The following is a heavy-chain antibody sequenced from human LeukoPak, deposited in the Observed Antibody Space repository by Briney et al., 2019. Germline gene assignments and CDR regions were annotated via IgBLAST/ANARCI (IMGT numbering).Heavy chain of an antibody. D-gene: IGHD3/OR15-3a*01. J-gene: IGHJ4*02. CDR1: GFTFSSYA. CDR3: TTWTDLYDY. CDR2: IRSKTDGGTI. V-gene: IGHV3-15*01. Sequence: GGSLRLSCAASGFTFSSYAMHWVRQAPGMGLDWVGRIRSKTDGGTIDYAAPVKGRFVISRDDSRDTLYLQMNSLRIEDTAMYYCTTWTDLYDYWGQGILVTVSP.